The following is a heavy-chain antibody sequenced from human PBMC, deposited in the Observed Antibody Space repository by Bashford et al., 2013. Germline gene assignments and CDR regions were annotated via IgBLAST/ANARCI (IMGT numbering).Heavy chain of an antibody. V-gene: IGHV1-2*02. J-gene: IGHJ4*02. D-gene: IGHD2-21*02. CDR1: GYTFTGYY. CDR3: ARLTRGNCGGNCYSLDD. CDR2: INPVTGDT. Sequence: ASVKVSCKTSGYTFTGYYIQWVRQAPGQGLEWMGWINPVTGDTKLEDKYQGRVALTVDTSITTAYMEFFSLRSNDTAVFYCARLTRGNCGGNCYSLDDWGQGTLVTVSS.